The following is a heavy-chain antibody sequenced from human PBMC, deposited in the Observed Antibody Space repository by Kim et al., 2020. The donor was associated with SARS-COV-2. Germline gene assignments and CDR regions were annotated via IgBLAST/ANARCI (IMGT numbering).Heavy chain of an antibody. Sequence: SVKVSCKASGGTFSSYAISWVRQAPAQGLEWMGGIIPIFGTTNYAQKFQGRVTITADESTSTAYMELSSLRSEDTAVYYCARDTGYYGSGSYYNVSYYYYGMDFWGQGTTVTVSS. CDR2: IIPIFGTT. J-gene: IGHJ6*02. CDR1: GGTFSSYA. CDR3: ARDTGYYGSGSYYNVSYYYYGMDF. D-gene: IGHD3-10*01. V-gene: IGHV1-69*13.